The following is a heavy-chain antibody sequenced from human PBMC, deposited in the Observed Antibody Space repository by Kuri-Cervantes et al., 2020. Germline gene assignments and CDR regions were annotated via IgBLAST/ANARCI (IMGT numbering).Heavy chain of an antibody. CDR1: GYTYTSYD. Sequence: ASVKVSCQASGYTYTSYDINWLRQATGQGLEWMGIINPSGGSTSYAQKFQGRVTMTKDTSTSTVYMELSSLRSEDTAVYYCAREARTVVTARAFDIWGQGTMVTVSS. V-gene: IGHV1-46*01. CDR2: INPSGGST. CDR3: AREARTVVTARAFDI. D-gene: IGHD2-21*02. J-gene: IGHJ3*02.